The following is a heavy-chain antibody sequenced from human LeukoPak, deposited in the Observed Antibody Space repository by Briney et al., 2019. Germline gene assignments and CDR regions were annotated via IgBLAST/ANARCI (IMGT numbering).Heavy chain of an antibody. Sequence: GGSLRLSCAASGFTFRDYYMSWIRQAPGKGLEWISYISSSAGTIHYVDPVKGRFTISRDNAKNSLYLQMDSLRVEDTAVYYCATSVTRRRLDWFIDLWGRGTLVSVSS. CDR2: ISSSAGTI. CDR1: GFTFRDYY. J-gene: IGHJ2*01. D-gene: IGHD4-17*01. CDR3: ATSVTRRRLDWFIDL. V-gene: IGHV3-11*04.